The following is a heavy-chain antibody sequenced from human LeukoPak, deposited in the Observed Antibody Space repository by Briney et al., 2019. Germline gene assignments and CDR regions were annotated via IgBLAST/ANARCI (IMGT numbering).Heavy chain of an antibody. V-gene: IGHV4-59*01. CDR1: GGSISSYY. Sequence: PSETLSLTCTVSGGSISSYYWSWIRQPPGKGLEWIGYIYYSGSTNYNPSLKSRVTISIDTSKNQFSLKLSSVTAADTAVYYCARHRTHTRKGIAAAGSYWYFDFWGRGTLVTVSS. J-gene: IGHJ2*01. CDR2: IYYSGST. CDR3: ARHRTHTRKGIAAAGSYWYFDF. D-gene: IGHD6-13*01.